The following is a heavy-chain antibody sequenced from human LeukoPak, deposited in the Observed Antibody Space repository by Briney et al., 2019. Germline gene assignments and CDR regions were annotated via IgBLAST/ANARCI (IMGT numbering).Heavy chain of an antibody. D-gene: IGHD5-24*01. CDR3: ARDRGGYNGIFDY. V-gene: IGHV4-34*01. J-gene: IGHJ4*02. Sequence: SETLSLTCAVYGGSFSGYYWSWIRQPPGKGLEWIGEINHSGSTNYNPSLKSRVTISVDTSKNQFSLKLSSVTAADTAVYYCARDRGGYNGIFDYWGQGTLVTVSS. CDR1: GGSFSGYY. CDR2: INHSGST.